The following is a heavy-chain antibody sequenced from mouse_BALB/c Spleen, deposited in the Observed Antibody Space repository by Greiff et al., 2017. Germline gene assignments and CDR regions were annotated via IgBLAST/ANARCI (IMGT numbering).Heavy chain of an antibody. J-gene: IGHJ2*01. CDR1: GFNIKDTY. Sequence: EVKLVESGAELVKPGASVKLSCTASGFNIKDTYMHWVKQRPEQGLEWIGRIDPANGNTKYDPKFQGKATITADTSSNTAYLQLSSLTSEDTAVYYCARDYYGSSYSWDWGQGTTLTVSS. CDR3: ARDYYGSSYSWD. CDR2: IDPANGNT. D-gene: IGHD1-1*01. V-gene: IGHV14-3*02.